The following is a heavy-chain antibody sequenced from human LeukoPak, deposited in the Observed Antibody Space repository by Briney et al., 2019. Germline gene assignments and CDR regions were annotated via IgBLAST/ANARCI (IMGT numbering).Heavy chain of an antibody. CDR1: GYTFTSYY. CDR3: AARGIVGATYFDY. V-gene: IGHV1-46*01. Sequence: GASVKVSCKASGYTFTSYYMHWVRQAPGQGLEWMEIINPSGGSTSYAQKFQGRVTMTRDMSTSTVYMELSSLRSEDTAVYYCAARGIVGATYFDYWGQGTLVTVSS. J-gene: IGHJ4*02. CDR2: INPSGGST. D-gene: IGHD1-26*01.